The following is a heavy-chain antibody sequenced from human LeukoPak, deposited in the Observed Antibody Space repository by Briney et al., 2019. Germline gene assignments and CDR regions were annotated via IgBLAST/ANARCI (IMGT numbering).Heavy chain of an antibody. D-gene: IGHD4-17*01. J-gene: IGHJ3*02. V-gene: IGHV3-30*03. CDR1: GFTFSSYG. CDR3: ASGPPDYVDAFDI. CDR2: ISYDGSNK. Sequence: PGGSLRLSCAASGFTFSSYGMHWVRQAPGKGLEWVAVISYDGSNKYYADSVKGRFTISRDNSKNTLYLQMNSLRAEDTAVYYCASGPPDYVDAFDIWGQGTMVTVSS.